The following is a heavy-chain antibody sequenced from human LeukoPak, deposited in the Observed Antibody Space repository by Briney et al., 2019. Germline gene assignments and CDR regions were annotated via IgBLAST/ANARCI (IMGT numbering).Heavy chain of an antibody. Sequence: PGGSLRLSCAASGFTFSSYEMNWVRQAPGKGLEWVSYISSSGSTIYYADSVKGRFTISRDNAKNSLYLQMNSLRAEDTAVYYYARDPNYYGSGSLTFFDYWGQGTLVTVSS. CDR2: ISSSGSTI. J-gene: IGHJ4*02. V-gene: IGHV3-48*03. CDR1: GFTFSSYE. D-gene: IGHD3-10*01. CDR3: ARDPNYYGSGSLTFFDY.